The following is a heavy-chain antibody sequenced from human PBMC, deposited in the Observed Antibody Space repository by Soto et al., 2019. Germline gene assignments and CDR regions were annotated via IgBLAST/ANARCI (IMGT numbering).Heavy chain of an antibody. D-gene: IGHD3-3*01. J-gene: IGHJ4*02. CDR1: GGTFSSHA. Sequence: SVKVSCKASGGTFSSHAISWVRQAPGQGLEWMGGIIPIFGTANYAQKFQGRVTITADESTSTAYMELSSLRSEDTAVYYCASGFWSGYSWHNYFDYWGQGTLVTVSS. V-gene: IGHV1-69*13. CDR3: ASGFWSGYSWHNYFDY. CDR2: IIPIFGTA.